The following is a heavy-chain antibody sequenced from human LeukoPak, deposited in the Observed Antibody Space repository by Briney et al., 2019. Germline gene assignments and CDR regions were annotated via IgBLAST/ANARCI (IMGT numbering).Heavy chain of an antibody. CDR2: ISGSGGAT. J-gene: IGHJ3*02. Sequence: GGSLRLSCAASGFTFSSYAMSWVRQAPGKGLEWVSAISGSGGATYYADSVKGRFTISRDNSKSTLYLQMNSLRAEDTAFYYCAKYYYGSGSYSLDIWGQGTMVTVSS. CDR3: AKYYYGSGSYSLDI. D-gene: IGHD3-10*01. V-gene: IGHV3-23*01. CDR1: GFTFSSYA.